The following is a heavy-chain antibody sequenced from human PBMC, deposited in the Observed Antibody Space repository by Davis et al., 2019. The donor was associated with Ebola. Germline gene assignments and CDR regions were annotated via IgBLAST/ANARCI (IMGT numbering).Heavy chain of an antibody. CDR2: ISYDGSNK. J-gene: IGHJ4*02. D-gene: IGHD2-2*01. Sequence: PGGSLRLSCAASGFTFSSYGMHWVRQAPGKGLEWVAVISYDGSNKYYADSVKGRFTISRDNSKNTLYLQMNSLRAEDTAVYYCARKYCTSISCYYYFNYWGQGALVTVSS. V-gene: IGHV3-30*03. CDR3: ARKYCTSISCYYYFNY. CDR1: GFTFSSYG.